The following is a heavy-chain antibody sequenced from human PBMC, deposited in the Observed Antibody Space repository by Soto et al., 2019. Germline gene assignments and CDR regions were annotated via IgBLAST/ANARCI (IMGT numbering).Heavy chain of an antibody. CDR1: GFTFSSYS. Sequence: GGSLRLSCAASGFTFSSYSMNWVRQAPGKGLEWVSYISSSSTIYYADSVKGRFTISRDNAKNSLYLQMNSLRDEDTAVYYCAREKVIARHHYYYGMDVWGQGTTVTVSS. D-gene: IGHD6-13*01. J-gene: IGHJ6*02. CDR3: AREKVIARHHYYYGMDV. V-gene: IGHV3-48*02. CDR2: ISSSSTI.